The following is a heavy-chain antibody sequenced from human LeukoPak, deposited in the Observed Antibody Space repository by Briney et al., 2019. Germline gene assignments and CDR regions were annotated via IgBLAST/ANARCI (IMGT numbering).Heavy chain of an antibody. V-gene: IGHV4-39*01. CDR3: ARALSVVTSCFDY. J-gene: IGHJ4*02. Sequence: SETLSLTCTVSGGSISSTSYYWGWIRQPPGKGLEWIGSVYYSGRAYYNPSLKSRVIISVDTSKNQFSLKLTSVTAADTAVYYCARALSVVTSCFDYWGQGTLVTVSS. CDR1: GGSISSTSYY. D-gene: IGHD4-23*01. CDR2: VYYSGRA.